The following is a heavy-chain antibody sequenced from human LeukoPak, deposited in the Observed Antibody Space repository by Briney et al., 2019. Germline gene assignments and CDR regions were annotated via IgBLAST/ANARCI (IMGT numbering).Heavy chain of an antibody. J-gene: IGHJ2*01. Sequence: GGSLRLSCAASGFTFSGYSMNWVRQAPGKGLEWLSYISSPSSTIYYADSVRGRFTISRDNAKNSLYLQMNSLRAEDAAIYYCARAYLLSSIPYWYFDLWGRGTLVTVSS. V-gene: IGHV3-48*04. CDR3: ARAYLLSSIPYWYFDL. CDR2: ISSPSSTI. CDR1: GFTFSGYS. D-gene: IGHD2-21*01.